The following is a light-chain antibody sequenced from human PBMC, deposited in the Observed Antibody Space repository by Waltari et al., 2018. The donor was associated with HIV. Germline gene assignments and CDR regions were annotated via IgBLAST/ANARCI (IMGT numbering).Light chain of an antibody. CDR3: CSYAGSNTFYV. CDR1: GRDIGGYHY. J-gene: IGLJ1*01. V-gene: IGLV2-11*01. Sequence: QSPLPPPRSVSGSPRQTVTISCRGTGRDIGGYHYVSWYHQHPAEAPPTMISDSNNRPSGVPDRFSGSKSGNAASLTISGLQAEDEADYYCCSYAGSNTFYVFGTGTEVTVL. CDR2: DSN.